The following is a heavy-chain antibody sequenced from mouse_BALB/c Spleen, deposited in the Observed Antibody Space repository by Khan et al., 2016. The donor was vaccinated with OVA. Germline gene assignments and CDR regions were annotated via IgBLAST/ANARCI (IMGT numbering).Heavy chain of an antibody. J-gene: IGHJ2*01. V-gene: IGHV5-17*02. CDR2: INSGSSNI. CDR1: GFTFSSFG. Sequence: EVELVESGGGLVQPGGSRKLSCAASGFTFSSFGMHWVRQAPEKGLEWVAYINSGSSNIYYAATVKGRFTISRDNPKNTLFLQMTSLRSEDTAMYYCARGNWADWGQGTTLTVSS. D-gene: IGHD4-1*01. CDR3: ARGNWAD.